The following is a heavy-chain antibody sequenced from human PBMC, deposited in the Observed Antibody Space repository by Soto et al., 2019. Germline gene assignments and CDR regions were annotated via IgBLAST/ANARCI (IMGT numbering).Heavy chain of an antibody. CDR2: INPNGGVT. J-gene: IGHJ6*03. CDR1: GDSFNDYY. CDR3: ARESGGATATLDYYYFYMDV. Sequence: QVQLVQSGAEVRKPGASVTVSCRSSGDSFNDYYIHWVRQAPGQGFEWMGWINPNGGVTKYAQKFQGWVSMTRDTSIRTVYMQLSGLRSDDTAVYYCARESGGATATLDYYYFYMDVWGTGTTVTVSS. D-gene: IGHD5-12*01. V-gene: IGHV1-2*04.